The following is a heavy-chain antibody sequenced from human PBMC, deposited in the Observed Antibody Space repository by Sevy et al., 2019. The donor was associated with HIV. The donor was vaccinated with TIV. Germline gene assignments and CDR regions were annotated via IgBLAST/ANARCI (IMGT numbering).Heavy chain of an antibody. J-gene: IGHJ5*02. V-gene: IGHV4-39*01. CDR3: VQRSAGIWSNWFDP. CDR1: AGSISNNNYY. Sequence: SETLSLTCTVSAGSISNNNYYWGWIRQTPEKGLEWIGNVYYDGSTTFNPSFKSRVSMSVDRPKNEFSLKLNSVTAADTVVYYCVQRSAGIWSNWFDPWGQGTRVTVSS. D-gene: IGHD6-13*01. CDR2: VYYDGST.